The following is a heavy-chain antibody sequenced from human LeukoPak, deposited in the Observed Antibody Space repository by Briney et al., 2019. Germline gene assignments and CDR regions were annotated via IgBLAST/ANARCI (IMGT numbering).Heavy chain of an antibody. J-gene: IGHJ4*01. D-gene: IGHD2-8*01. CDR3: ARHDNVPVIRHGFDH. CDR1: GGSINNYY. V-gene: IGHV4-59*08. Sequence: PSETLSFTCSVSGGSINNYYWSWIRQPPGQGLVWLGYLYSSGVTNYNPSLRSRLTISLDTTRNQFSLRVNSVTAADTAIYYCARHDNVPVIRHGFDHWGHGTLVTVSS. CDR2: LYSSGVT.